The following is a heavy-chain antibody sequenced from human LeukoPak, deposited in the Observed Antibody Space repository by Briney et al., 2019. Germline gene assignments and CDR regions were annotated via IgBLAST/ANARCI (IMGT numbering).Heavy chain of an antibody. CDR3: TREGVAAVANKNFDY. CDR1: GYTFTGYY. CDR2: INPNSGGT. Sequence: ASVKVSCKASGYTFTGYYMHWVRQAPGQGLEWMGRINPNSGGTNYAQKFQGRVNMTRDTSTTTLYMELSGLRSEDTAIYYCTREGVAAVANKNFDYWGQGTLVTVSS. V-gene: IGHV1-2*06. D-gene: IGHD6-13*01. J-gene: IGHJ4*02.